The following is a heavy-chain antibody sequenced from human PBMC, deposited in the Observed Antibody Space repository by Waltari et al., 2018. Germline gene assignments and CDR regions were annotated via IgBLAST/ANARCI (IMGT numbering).Heavy chain of an antibody. J-gene: IGHJ4*02. CDR3: ARGTNPFGY. Sequence: QVQLQESGPGLVKPSETLSLTCTVPGGSLSDYYWSWIRQFPGQGLEWIGYIYYTGSTNYNPSLKSRVTISVDTSRNQFSLKVSSVTAADTAVYYCARGTNPFGYWGQGTLVTVSS. CDR2: IYYTGST. V-gene: IGHV4-59*13. CDR1: GGSLSDYY.